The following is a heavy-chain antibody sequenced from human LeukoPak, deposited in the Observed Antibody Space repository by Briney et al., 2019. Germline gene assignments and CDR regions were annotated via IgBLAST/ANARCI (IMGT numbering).Heavy chain of an antibody. D-gene: IGHD2-15*01. V-gene: IGHV1-2*02. Sequence: ASVKVSCKASGYTFTGYYMHWVRQAPGQGLEWMGWINPNSGGTNYAQKFQGRVTMTRDTSISTAYMELSRLRSDDTAVYYCARGLGYCSGGSCYSGVYWGQGTLVTVSS. J-gene: IGHJ4*02. CDR3: ARGLGYCSGGSCYSGVY. CDR1: GYTFTGYY. CDR2: INPNSGGT.